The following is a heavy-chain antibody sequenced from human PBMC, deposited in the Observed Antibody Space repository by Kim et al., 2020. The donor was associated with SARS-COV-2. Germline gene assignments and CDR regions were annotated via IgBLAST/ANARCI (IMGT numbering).Heavy chain of an antibody. CDR3: ARGQQLVYYYYYGMDV. Sequence: SETLSLTCTVSGGSISSYYWSWIRQPPGKGLEWIGYIYYSGSTNYNPSLKSRVTISVDTSKNQFSLKLSSVTAADTAVYYCARGQQLVYYYYYGMDVWGQGTTVTVSS. V-gene: IGHV4-59*01. D-gene: IGHD6-13*01. CDR1: GGSISSYY. CDR2: IYYSGST. J-gene: IGHJ6*02.